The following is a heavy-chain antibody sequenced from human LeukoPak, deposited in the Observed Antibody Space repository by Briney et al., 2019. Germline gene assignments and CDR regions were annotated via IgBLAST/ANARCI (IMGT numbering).Heavy chain of an antibody. CDR3: ASGETDSTLGAY. CDR1: GGSVSSYY. V-gene: IGHV4-59*02. Sequence: PSETLSPTRTVSGGSVSSYYWTWIRQPPGKGLEWIGYIYDTGNTNYNPSLKSRVSISIDTSKNQFSLELTSLTAADTAVYYCASGETDSTLGAYWGQGTLVTVSS. D-gene: IGHD1-1*01. CDR2: IYDTGNT. J-gene: IGHJ4*02.